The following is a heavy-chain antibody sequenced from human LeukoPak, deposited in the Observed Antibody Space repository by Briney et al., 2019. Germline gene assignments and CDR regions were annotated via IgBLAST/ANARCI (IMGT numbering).Heavy chain of an antibody. CDR3: ARGIATAGYFDN. D-gene: IGHD6-13*01. CDR1: GGSISSYY. V-gene: IGHV4-59*08. J-gene: IGHJ4*02. Sequence: SETLSLTCTVSGGSISSYYWSWIRQPTGKGLEWIGYIYYSGSTNYNPSLKSRVTISVDTSKNQFSLKLSSVTAADTAVYYCARGIATAGYFDNWGQGTLVTVSS. CDR2: IYYSGST.